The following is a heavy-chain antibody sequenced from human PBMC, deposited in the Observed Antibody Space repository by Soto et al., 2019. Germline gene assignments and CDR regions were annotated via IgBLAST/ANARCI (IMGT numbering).Heavy chain of an antibody. V-gene: IGHV3-30*18. Sequence: QVQLVESGGGVVQPGRSLRLSCAASGLTFSSYGMHWVRQAPGKGLEWVTIISYDGSNKYYADSVKGRFTISRDNSKNTLYLQMDSLRAEDSAVYYCAKDIGYDYIWGSNFYDMDVWGKGTTVCVSS. D-gene: IGHD3-16*01. J-gene: IGHJ6*03. CDR2: ISYDGSNK. CDR3: AKDIGYDYIWGSNFYDMDV. CDR1: GLTFSSYG.